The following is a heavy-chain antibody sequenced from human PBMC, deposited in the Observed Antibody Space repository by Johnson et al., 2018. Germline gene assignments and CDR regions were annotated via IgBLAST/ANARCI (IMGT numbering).Heavy chain of an antibody. CDR3: AKGDYPKSDFFYNYYYMDV. CDR2: ISWDGSST. J-gene: IGHJ6*03. V-gene: IGHV3-43*01. Sequence: VQLVESGGVVVQPGGSLRLSCVGSGFTFDDHTMQWVRQAPGKGLEWVSFISWDGSSTYYADSVKGRFTISRANSKNSLYLQMNSLRAEDTALYYCAKGDYPKSDFFYNYYYMDVWGKGTSVTVS. D-gene: IGHD4-11*01. CDR1: GFTFDDHT.